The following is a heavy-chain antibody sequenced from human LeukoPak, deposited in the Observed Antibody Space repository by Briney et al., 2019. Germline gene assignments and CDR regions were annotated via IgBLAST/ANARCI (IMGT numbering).Heavy chain of an antibody. CDR1: GGTFSSYA. D-gene: IGHD3-22*01. J-gene: IGHJ4*02. CDR3: ARNYNYYDSSGYRLDY. CDR2: IIPIFGTA. Sequence: SVKVSCKASGGTFSSYAISWVRQAPGQGLEWMGGIIPIFGTANYAQKFQGRVTITADESTSTAYMELSSLRSEDTAVYYCARNYNYYDSSGYRLDYWGQGTLVTVSS. V-gene: IGHV1-69*13.